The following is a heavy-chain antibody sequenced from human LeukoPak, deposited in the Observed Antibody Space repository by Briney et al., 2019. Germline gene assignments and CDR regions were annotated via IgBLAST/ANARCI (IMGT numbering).Heavy chain of an antibody. CDR2: IYYSGST. CDR3: ARGEITMIGIDP. Sequence: SETLSLTCTVSGGSISTYYWSWIRQPPGKGLEWIGYIYYSGSTNYNPSLKSRVTISVDTSKNQFSLKLSSVTAADTAVYYCARGEITMIGIDPWGQGTLVTVSS. V-gene: IGHV4-59*08. CDR1: GGSISTYY. J-gene: IGHJ5*02. D-gene: IGHD3-22*01.